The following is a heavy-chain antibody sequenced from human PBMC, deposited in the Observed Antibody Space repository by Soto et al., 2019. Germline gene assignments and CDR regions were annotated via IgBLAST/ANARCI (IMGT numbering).Heavy chain of an antibody. CDR1: GGSISSYY. V-gene: IGHV4-59*08. Sequence: SETLSLTCTVSGGSISSYYWSWIRQPPGKGLEWIGYIYYSGSTNYNPSLKSRVTISVDTSKNQFSLKLSSVTAADTAVYYCARLVGVPAAIGLYYFDYWGQGTLVTVSS. D-gene: IGHD2-2*01. CDR2: IYYSGST. J-gene: IGHJ4*02. CDR3: ARLVGVPAAIGLYYFDY.